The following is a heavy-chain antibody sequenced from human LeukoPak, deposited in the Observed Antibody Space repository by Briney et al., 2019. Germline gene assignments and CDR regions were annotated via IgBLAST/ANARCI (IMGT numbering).Heavy chain of an antibody. V-gene: IGHV3-9*01. CDR2: ISWNSGSI. J-gene: IGHJ5*02. Sequence: PGGSLRLSCAASGFTFDDYAMHWVRQAPGKGLEWVSGISWNSGSIGYADSVKGRFTISRDNAKNSLYLQMNSLRAEDTALYYCAKDGPPSYSSSWQGWFDPWGQGTLVTVSS. CDR3: AKDGPPSYSSSWQGWFDP. D-gene: IGHD6-13*01. CDR1: GFTFDDYA.